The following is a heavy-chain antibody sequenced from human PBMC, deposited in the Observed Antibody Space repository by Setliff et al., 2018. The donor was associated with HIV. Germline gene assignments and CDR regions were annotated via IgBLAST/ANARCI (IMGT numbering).Heavy chain of an antibody. J-gene: IGHJ6*03. CDR3: TRDHTPPPNYDFWSGQIDLRNIFYYMDV. D-gene: IGHD3-3*01. CDR2: INTNSGNP. V-gene: IGHV7-4-1*01. Sequence: ASVKVSCKASGYTFSNYAVNWVRQAPGQGLEWMGYINTNSGNPTYAQGFTGRFVFSVDTPVSTAYLQIFSLKAEDTAVYYCTRDHTPPPNYDFWSGQIDLRNIFYYMDVWGTGSPVTVSS. CDR1: GYTFSNYA.